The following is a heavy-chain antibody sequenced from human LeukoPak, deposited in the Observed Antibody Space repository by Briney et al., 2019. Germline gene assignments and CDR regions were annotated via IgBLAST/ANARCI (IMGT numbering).Heavy chain of an antibody. V-gene: IGHV1-8*01. J-gene: IGHJ5*02. D-gene: IGHD6-19*01. Sequence: ASAKVSCKASGYTFTSYDINWVRQATGQGLEWMGWMNPNSGNTGYAQKFQGRVTMTRNTSISTAYMELSSLRSEDTAVYYCASRYSSGWFGPYNWFDPWGQGTLVTVSS. CDR2: MNPNSGNT. CDR3: ASRYSSGWFGPYNWFDP. CDR1: GYTFTSYD.